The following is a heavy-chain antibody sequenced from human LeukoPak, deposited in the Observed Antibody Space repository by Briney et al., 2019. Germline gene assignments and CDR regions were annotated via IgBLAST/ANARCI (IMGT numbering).Heavy chain of an antibody. CDR1: GGTFSSYA. J-gene: IGHJ6*02. CDR2: IIPIFGTA. CDR3: ARIDRITIFGVADYYYYYGMDV. D-gene: IGHD3-3*01. V-gene: IGHV1-69*13. Sequence: ASVKVSCKASGGTFSSYAISWVRQAPGQGLEWMGGIIPIFGTANYAQKFQGRVTITADESTSTAYMELGSLRSEDTAVYYCARIDRITIFGVADYYYYYGMDVWGQGTTVTVSS.